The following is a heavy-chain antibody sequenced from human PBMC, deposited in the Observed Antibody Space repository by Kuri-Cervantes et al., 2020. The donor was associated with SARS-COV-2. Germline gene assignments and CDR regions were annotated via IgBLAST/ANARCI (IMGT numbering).Heavy chain of an antibody. J-gene: IGHJ4*02. CDR1: GFPFDDYA. Sequence: SLKISCVASGFPFDDYAMHWVRQAPGKGLEWVSGISWNGGSIGYADSVKGRFTISRDNAKNSLYLQMNSLRAEDTAVYYCARDTARWFGELLFDYWGQGTLVTVSS. D-gene: IGHD3-10*01. CDR2: ISWNGGSI. CDR3: ARDTARWFGELLFDY. V-gene: IGHV3-9*01.